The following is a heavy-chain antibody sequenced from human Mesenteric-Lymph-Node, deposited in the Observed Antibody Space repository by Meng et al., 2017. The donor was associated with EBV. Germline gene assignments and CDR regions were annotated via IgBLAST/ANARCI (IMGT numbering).Heavy chain of an antibody. CDR3: ATTPYSILGWFDP. V-gene: IGHV4-4*02. J-gene: IGHJ5*02. Sequence: PGXVYPSAALXXTSTFAGDSIXSTNWWSWVRQPPGKGLEWIGEIYHSGSTNYNPSLKSRVTISVDKSKNQFSLRLNSVTAADTAVYYCATTPYSILGWFDPWGQGTXVTVSS. D-gene: IGHD2-15*01. CDR1: GDSIXSTNW. CDR2: IYHSGST.